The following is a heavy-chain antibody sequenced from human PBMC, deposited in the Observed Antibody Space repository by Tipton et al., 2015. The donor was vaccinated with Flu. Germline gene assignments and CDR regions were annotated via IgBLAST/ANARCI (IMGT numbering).Heavy chain of an antibody. CDR3: ARSDYYVSDHY. Sequence: TLSLTCTVSGASISSGNYFWSWIRQPAGKGLEWIGRIYTSGSTNYNPSLKSRVTISVDTSKNQLSLRLGSVTAADTAVYYCARSDYYVSDHYWGQGTLVTVSS. D-gene: IGHD3-10*01. J-gene: IGHJ4*02. CDR1: GASISSGNYF. V-gene: IGHV4-61*02. CDR2: IYTSGST.